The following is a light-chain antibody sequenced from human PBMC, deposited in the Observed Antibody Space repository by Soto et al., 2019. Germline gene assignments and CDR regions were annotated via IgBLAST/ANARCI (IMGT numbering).Light chain of an antibody. CDR1: QDISNS. V-gene: IGKV1-33*01. CDR3: HQYHSLPLT. J-gene: IGKJ4*01. CDR2: DAS. Sequence: DIQMPQSPSSLSASVGDRGTITCQASQDISNSISWYQQRPGKAPKLVIHDASTLETGVPSRLSGSGSGTEFTFTITTLQSEDIATYYCHQYHSLPLTFGGGTNVEIK.